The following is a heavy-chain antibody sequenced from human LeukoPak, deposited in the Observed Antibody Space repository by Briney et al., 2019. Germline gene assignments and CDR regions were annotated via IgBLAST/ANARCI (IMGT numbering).Heavy chain of an antibody. D-gene: IGHD3-3*01. CDR2: IYYSGST. CDR3: ARALYDFWSGYNWFDP. V-gene: IGHV4-30-4*01. J-gene: IGHJ5*02. Sequence: PSETLSLTCTVSGGSISSGDCYWSWIRQPPGKGLEWIGYIYYSGSTYYNPSLKSRVTISVDTSKNQFSLKLSSVTAADTAVYYCARALYDFWSGYNWFDPWGQGTLVTVSS. CDR1: GGSISSGDCY.